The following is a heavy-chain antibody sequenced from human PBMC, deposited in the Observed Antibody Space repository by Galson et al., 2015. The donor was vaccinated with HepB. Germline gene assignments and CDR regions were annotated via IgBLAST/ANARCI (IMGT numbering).Heavy chain of an antibody. J-gene: IGHJ6*02. CDR1: GGTFGSFA. CDR3: ARVGVGDSAADSYYYYYGMDV. CDR2: IIPMPGIT. V-gene: IGHV1-69*04. D-gene: IGHD5-12*01. Sequence: SVKVSCKASGGTFGSFASSWVRQAPGQGLEWIGRIIPMPGITNYAQKFQGRVTITADMSTTTAYMELSSLLFEDTAVYSCARVGVGDSAADSYYYYYGMDVWGQGTTVTVSS.